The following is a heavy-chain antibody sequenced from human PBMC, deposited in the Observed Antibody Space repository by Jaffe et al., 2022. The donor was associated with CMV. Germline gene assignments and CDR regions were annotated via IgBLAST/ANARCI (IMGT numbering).Heavy chain of an antibody. J-gene: IGHJ5*02. Sequence: QVQLQQWGAGLLKPSETLSLTCAVYGGSFSGYYWSWIRQPPGKGLEWIGEINHSGSTNYNPSLKSRVTISVDTSKNQFSLKLSSVTAADTAVYYCAREPYGSGTPLARWFDPWGQGTLVTVSS. CDR2: INHSGST. CDR1: GGSFSGYY. V-gene: IGHV4-34*01. D-gene: IGHD3-10*01. CDR3: AREPYGSGTPLARWFDP.